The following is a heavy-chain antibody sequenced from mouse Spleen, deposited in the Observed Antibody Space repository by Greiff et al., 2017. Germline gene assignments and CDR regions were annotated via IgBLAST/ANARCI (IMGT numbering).Heavy chain of an antibody. Sequence: QVQLKQPGTELVKPGASVKLSCKASGYTFTSYWMHWVKQRPGQGLEWIGNINPSNGGTNYNEKFKSKATLTVDKSSSTAYMQLSSLTSEDSAVYYCARPLYGSSYSWFAYWGQGTLVTVSA. CDR2: INPSNGGT. J-gene: IGHJ3*01. CDR3: ARPLYGSSYSWFAY. CDR1: GYTFTSYW. D-gene: IGHD1-1*01. V-gene: IGHV1-53*01.